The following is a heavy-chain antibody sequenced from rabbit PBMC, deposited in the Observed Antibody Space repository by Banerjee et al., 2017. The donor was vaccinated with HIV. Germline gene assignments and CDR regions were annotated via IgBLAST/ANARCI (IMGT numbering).Heavy chain of an antibody. D-gene: IGHD6-1*01. CDR1: GFSFSSGYY. CDR2: IACGSSGST. CDR3: ARGGNAAGDGYAL. Sequence: QSLEESGGGLVQPGGSLALTCKASGFSFSSGYYMCWVRQAPGKGLEWIACIACGSSGSTYYASWAKGRFTISKTSSTTVTLQLTSLTAADTATYFCARGGNAAGDGYALWGPGTLVTVS. J-gene: IGHJ4*01. V-gene: IGHV1S40*01.